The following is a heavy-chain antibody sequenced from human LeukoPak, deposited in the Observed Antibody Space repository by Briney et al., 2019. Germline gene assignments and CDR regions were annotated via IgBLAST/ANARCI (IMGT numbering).Heavy chain of an antibody. CDR2: IIPIFGTA. CDR1: GGTFTSYA. CDR3: ARHSGVLGDYYYYMDV. V-gene: IGHV1-69*05. D-gene: IGHD1-14*01. J-gene: IGHJ6*03. Sequence: SVKVSCKASGGTFTSYAISWVRHAHEQGLEWMGGIIPIFGTANYAQKFQGRVTITTDESTSTAYMELSSLRSEDTAVYYCARHSGVLGDYYYYMDVWGKGTTVTVSS.